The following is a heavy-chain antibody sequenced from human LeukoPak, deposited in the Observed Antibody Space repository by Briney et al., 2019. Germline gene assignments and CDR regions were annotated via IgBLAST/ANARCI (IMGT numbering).Heavy chain of an antibody. CDR1: GFTFSSYW. J-gene: IGHJ4*02. Sequence: GGSLRLSWAASGFTFSSYWMHWVRKAPGKGLVWVSRINPDGTNTDYADSVKGRFTISRDNAKNTLYLQMNSLRAEDAAVYFCVNHDYGDYYVGGGQGTLVTVSS. CDR2: INPDGTNT. CDR3: VNHDYGDYYVG. V-gene: IGHV3-74*01. D-gene: IGHD4-17*01.